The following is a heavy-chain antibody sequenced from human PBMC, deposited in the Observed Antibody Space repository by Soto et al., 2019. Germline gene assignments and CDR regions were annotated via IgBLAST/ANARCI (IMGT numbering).Heavy chain of an antibody. Sequence: QVQLVESGGGVVQPGRSLRLSCAASGFSISRSAMHWVRQAPGKGPEWVAVIAYDGSNKWYADSAKGRFTISRDNSKNTLYLHMTSLRGEDTAVYYCDRDLQAGTDNVNWFAPWGQGTLVNVSS. V-gene: IGHV3-30*04. J-gene: IGHJ5*02. D-gene: IGHD1-1*01. CDR3: DRDLQAGTDNVNWFAP. CDR2: IAYDGSNK. CDR1: GFSISRSA.